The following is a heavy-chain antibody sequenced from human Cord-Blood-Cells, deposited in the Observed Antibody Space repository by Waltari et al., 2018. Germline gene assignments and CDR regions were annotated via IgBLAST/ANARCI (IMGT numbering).Heavy chain of an antibody. Sequence: QVQLQQWGAGLLKPSATLSLTCAVYGGSFSGYYWSWHRQPPGKGLEWIGEINHSGSTNYNPSLKSRVTISVDTSKNQFSLKLSSVTAADTAVYYCARGKDDILTGNAFDIWGQGTMVTDSS. CDR3: ARGKDDILTGNAFDI. V-gene: IGHV4-34*01. CDR2: INHSGST. CDR1: GGSFSGYY. J-gene: IGHJ3*02. D-gene: IGHD3-9*01.